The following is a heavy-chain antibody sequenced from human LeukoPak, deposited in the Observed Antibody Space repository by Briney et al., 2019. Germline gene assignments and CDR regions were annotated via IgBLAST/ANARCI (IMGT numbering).Heavy chain of an antibody. CDR2: IWYDGSNK. Sequence: QAGGSLRLSCAASGFTFSSYGMHWVRQAPGKGLEWVAVIWYDGSNKYYADSVKGRFTISRDNSKNTLYLQMNSLRAEDTAVYYCAKDPRIGHIFWSGYDVDYWGQGTLVTVSS. D-gene: IGHD3-3*01. CDR1: GFTFSSYG. V-gene: IGHV3-33*06. J-gene: IGHJ4*02. CDR3: AKDPRIGHIFWSGYDVDY.